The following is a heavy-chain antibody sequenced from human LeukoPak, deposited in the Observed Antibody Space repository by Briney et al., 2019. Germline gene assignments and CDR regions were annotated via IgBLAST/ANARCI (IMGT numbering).Heavy chain of an antibody. CDR1: GYSFTNYW. Sequence: GESLKISGKASGYSFTNYWIGWVRQMPGKGLEWMGIIYPTDADTRYSTSFEGQVTLSAEKSISTAYLQWSSLKASDTAMYYCATPSYDSSGHYALLDNWGQGTLVTVSS. V-gene: IGHV5-51*01. J-gene: IGHJ4*02. CDR3: ATPSYDSSGHYALLDN. D-gene: IGHD3-22*01. CDR2: IYPTDADT.